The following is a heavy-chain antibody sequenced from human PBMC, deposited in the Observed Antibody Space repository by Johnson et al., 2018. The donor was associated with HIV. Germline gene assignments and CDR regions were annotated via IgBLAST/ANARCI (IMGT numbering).Heavy chain of an antibody. D-gene: IGHD6-6*01. CDR2: IGTAGDT. J-gene: IGHJ3*02. V-gene: IGHV3-13*01. CDR1: GFTFSSYD. CDR3: AREATGSSYAFDI. Sequence: VQLVESGGGLVQPGGSLRLSCAASGFTFSSYDMHWVRQVTGKGLEWVSAIGTAGDTYYPGSVKGRFTISRDNSKNTLYLQMNSLRAEDTAVYYCAREATGSSYAFDIWGQGTMVTVSS.